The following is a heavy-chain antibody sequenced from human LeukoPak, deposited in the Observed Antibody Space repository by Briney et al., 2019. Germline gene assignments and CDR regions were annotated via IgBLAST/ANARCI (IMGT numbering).Heavy chain of an antibody. D-gene: IGHD6-13*01. V-gene: IGHV3-64*01. CDR3: ASNQGPRYSSSTGAFDI. Sequence: PGGSLRLSCAASGFTFSSYAMHWVRQAPGKGLEYVSAISSNGGSTYYANSVKGRFTISRDDSKNTLYLQMGSLRAEDMAVYYCASNQGPRYSSSTGAFDIWGQGTMVTVSS. CDR2: ISSNGGST. CDR1: GFTFSSYA. J-gene: IGHJ3*02.